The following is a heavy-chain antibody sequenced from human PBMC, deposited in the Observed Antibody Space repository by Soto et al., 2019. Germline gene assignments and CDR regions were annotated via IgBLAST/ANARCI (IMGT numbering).Heavy chain of an antibody. D-gene: IGHD6-13*01. V-gene: IGHV3-30*18. Sequence: QVQLVESGGGVVQPGRSLRLSCAASGFTFSSYGMHWVRQAPGKGLEWVAVISYDGSNKYYADSVKGRFTISRDNSKNTLYLQMNSLRAEDTAVYYCAKDPHMRTYSSSWYVFYYGMDVW. CDR2: ISYDGSNK. CDR3: AKDPHMRTYSSSWYVFYYGMDV. J-gene: IGHJ6*01. CDR1: GFTFSSYG.